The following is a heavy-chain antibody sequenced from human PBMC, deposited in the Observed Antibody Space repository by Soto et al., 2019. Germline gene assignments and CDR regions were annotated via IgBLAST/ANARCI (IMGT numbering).Heavy chain of an antibody. CDR3: ARRRPPIVVVVAATPRYYYYGMDV. CDR2: IYHSGST. Sequence: PSETLSLTCAVSGGSISSSNWWSWVRQPPGKGLEWIGEIYHSGSTNYNPSLKSRVTISVDKSKNQFSLKLSSVTAADTAVYYCARRRPPIVVVVAATPRYYYYGMDVWGQGTTVTVSS. V-gene: IGHV4-4*02. J-gene: IGHJ6*02. CDR1: GGSISSSNW. D-gene: IGHD2-15*01.